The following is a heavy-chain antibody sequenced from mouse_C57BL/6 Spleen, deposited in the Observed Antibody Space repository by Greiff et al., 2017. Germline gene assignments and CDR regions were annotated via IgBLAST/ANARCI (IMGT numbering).Heavy chain of an antibody. CDR2: IDPETGGT. D-gene: IGHD2-14*01. CDR3: TISTTWTGDY. Sequence: QVQLQQSGAELVRPGASVTLSCKASGYTFTDYEMHWVKQTPVHGLEWIGAIDPETGGTAYNQKFKGKARLTADTSSSTAYMELRSLTSENSAIYYCTISTTWTGDYWGQGTTLTVSS. CDR1: GYTFTDYE. J-gene: IGHJ2*01. V-gene: IGHV1-15*01.